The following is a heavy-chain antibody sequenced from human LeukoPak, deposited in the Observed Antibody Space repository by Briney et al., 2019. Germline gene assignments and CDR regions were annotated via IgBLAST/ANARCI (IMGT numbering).Heavy chain of an antibody. CDR3: ARDRYDFWSGSEEY. Sequence: GGSLRLSCAVSGITLSNYGMTWVRQAPGKGLEWVSVIYSGGSTYYADSVKGRFTISRDNSKNTLYLQMNSLRAEDTAVYYCARDRYDFWSGSEEYWGQGTLVTVSS. CDR2: IYSGGST. J-gene: IGHJ4*02. D-gene: IGHD3-3*01. CDR1: GITLSNYG. V-gene: IGHV3-66*02.